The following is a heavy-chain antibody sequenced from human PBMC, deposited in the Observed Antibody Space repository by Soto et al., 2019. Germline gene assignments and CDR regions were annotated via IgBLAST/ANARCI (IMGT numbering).Heavy chain of an antibody. Sequence: LGESLKISCQASGYNFATYWIAWVRQMPGKGLEYMGIIYPGNSDARYSPSFQGQVTFSADKSISTAYLHWSSLKASDTAMYYCARHGFYGDYASNYFDPWGQGTLVTVSS. CDR3: ARHGFYGDYASNYFDP. D-gene: IGHD4-17*01. J-gene: IGHJ5*02. CDR2: IYPGNSDA. CDR1: GYNFATYW. V-gene: IGHV5-51*01.